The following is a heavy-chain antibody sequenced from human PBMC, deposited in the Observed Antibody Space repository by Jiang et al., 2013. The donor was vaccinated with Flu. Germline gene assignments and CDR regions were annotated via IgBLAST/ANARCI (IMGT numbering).Heavy chain of an antibody. Sequence: GAEVKKPGASVKVSCKASGYTFTRYYVNWVRQAPGQGLEWMGIISPSGGGANYAQKFQGRVTMTRDTSTNTVYMELSSLTSEDTAFYYCARSDSCGGDCYFLDYWGQGTLVTVSS. CDR3: ARSDSCGGDCYFLDY. D-gene: IGHD2-21*02. V-gene: IGHV1-46*01. CDR2: ISPSGGGA. J-gene: IGHJ4*02. CDR1: GYTFTRYY.